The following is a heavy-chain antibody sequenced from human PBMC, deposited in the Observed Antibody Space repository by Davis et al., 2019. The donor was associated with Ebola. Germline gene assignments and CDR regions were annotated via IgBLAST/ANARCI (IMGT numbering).Heavy chain of an antibody. CDR3: ARGNGDYPSL. V-gene: IGHV4-59*01. CDR1: GGSISSYY. CDR2: IYYSGST. J-gene: IGHJ2*01. D-gene: IGHD4-17*01. Sequence: PSETLSLTCTVPGGSISSYYWSWIRQPPGKGLEWIGYIYYSGSTNYNPSLKSRVTISVDTSKNQFSLKLSSVTAADTAVYYCARGNGDYPSLWGRATLVTVSS.